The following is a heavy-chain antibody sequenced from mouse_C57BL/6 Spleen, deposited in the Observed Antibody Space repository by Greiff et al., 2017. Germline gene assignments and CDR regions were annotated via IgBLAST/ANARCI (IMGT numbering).Heavy chain of an antibody. CDR2: IYPGDGDT. Sequence: VKLMESGPELVKPGASVKISCKASGYAFSSSWMNWVKQRPGKGLEWIGRIYPGDGDTNYNGKFKGKATLTADKSSSTAYMQLSSLTSEDSAVYYCARRGGYDYDYAMDYWGQGTSVTVSS. CDR3: ARRGGYDYDYAMDY. CDR1: GYAFSSSW. D-gene: IGHD2-4*01. J-gene: IGHJ4*01. V-gene: IGHV1-82*01.